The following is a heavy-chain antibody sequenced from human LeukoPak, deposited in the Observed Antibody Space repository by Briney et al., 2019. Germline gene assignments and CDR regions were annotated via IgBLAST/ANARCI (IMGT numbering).Heavy chain of an antibody. CDR1: GFTFSSYS. Sequence: PGGSLRLSCAASGFTFSSYSMNWVRQAPGKGLEWVSSISSSSSYIYYADSMKGRFTISRDNAKNSLYLQMDSLRAEDTAVYYCSRDRQQLLDYFYYYGMDVWGQGTTVTVSS. D-gene: IGHD6-13*01. CDR2: ISSSSSYI. CDR3: SRDRQQLLDYFYYYGMDV. V-gene: IGHV3-21*01. J-gene: IGHJ6*02.